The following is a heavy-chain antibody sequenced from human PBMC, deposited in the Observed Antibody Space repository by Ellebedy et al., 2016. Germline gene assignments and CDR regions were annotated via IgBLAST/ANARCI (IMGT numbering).Heavy chain of an antibody. J-gene: IGHJ4*02. V-gene: IGHV3-21*04. CDR3: VTPGGYVGAFDQ. CDR1: GFTFSSYS. Sequence: GGSLRLSCAASGFTFSSYSMNWVRQAPGKGLEWVSSISSSSSYIYYADSVKGRFTISRDNAKNSLYLQMNSLRVEDTAVYYCVTPGGYVGAFDQWGQGTLVIVSS. D-gene: IGHD6-13*01. CDR2: ISSSSSYI.